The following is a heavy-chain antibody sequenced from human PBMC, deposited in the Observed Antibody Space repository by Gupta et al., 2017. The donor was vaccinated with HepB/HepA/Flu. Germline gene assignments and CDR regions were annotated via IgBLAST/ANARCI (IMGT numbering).Heavy chain of an antibody. CDR1: GFTFSDYS. CDR2: IRYESGGWYSETT. J-gene: IGHJ4*02. CDR3: ERRGGGPGYSFDV. V-gene: IGHV3-23*01. Sequence: EVQLFESGGGLVQPGGPHSLVSAASGFTFSDYSMGWVRQAPGKGLEWVSVIRYESGGWYSETTYYADSVKGGFTIASDNSKKGLSRHMNSLGAENTAVDEWERRGGGPGYSFDVWGQGIMVAVSS. D-gene: IGHD2-15*01.